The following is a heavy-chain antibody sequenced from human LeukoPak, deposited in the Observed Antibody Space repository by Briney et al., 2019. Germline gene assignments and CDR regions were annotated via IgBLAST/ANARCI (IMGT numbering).Heavy chain of an antibody. CDR3: TIGKLASRRGSWFDP. Sequence: SVKVSCKASGYTFTNYDINWVRQATGQGLEWMGWMNPNSGNTGYAQKFQGRVTMTRNTSISTAYMDLSSLTSEDTAVYYCTIGKLASRRGSWFDPWGQGTLVTVSS. CDR1: GYTFTNYD. D-gene: IGHD6-6*01. V-gene: IGHV1-8*02. J-gene: IGHJ5*02. CDR2: MNPNSGNT.